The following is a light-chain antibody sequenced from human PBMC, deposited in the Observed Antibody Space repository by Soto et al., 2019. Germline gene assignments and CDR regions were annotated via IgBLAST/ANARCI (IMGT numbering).Light chain of an antibody. Sequence: QSVLTQPASVSGSPGQSITISCTGTSSDVGSYNLVSWYQQHPGKAPKLMIYEGSKRPSGVSNRFSGSKFGNTASLTISGLQAEDEADYYCCSYAGSSTWVFGGGTKVTVL. CDR2: EGS. V-gene: IGLV2-23*01. CDR1: SSDVGSYNL. J-gene: IGLJ3*02. CDR3: CSYAGSSTWV.